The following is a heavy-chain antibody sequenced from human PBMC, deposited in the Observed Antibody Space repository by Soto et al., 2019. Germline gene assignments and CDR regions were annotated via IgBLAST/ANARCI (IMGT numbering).Heavy chain of an antibody. Sequence: GGSLRLSCAASGFTFSSYGMHWVRQAPGKGLEWVAVIWYDGSNKYYADSVKGRFTISRDNSKNTLYLQMNSLRAEDTAVYYCARDRNLGELSLSAFDIWGQGTMVTVSS. J-gene: IGHJ3*02. CDR3: ARDRNLGELSLSAFDI. CDR2: IWYDGSNK. V-gene: IGHV3-33*01. D-gene: IGHD3-16*02. CDR1: GFTFSSYG.